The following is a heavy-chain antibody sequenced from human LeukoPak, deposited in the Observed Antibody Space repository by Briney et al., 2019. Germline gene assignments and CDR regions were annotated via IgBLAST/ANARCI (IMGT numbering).Heavy chain of an antibody. CDR1: GYTFISYY. V-gene: IGHV1-46*01. D-gene: IGHD5-18*01. J-gene: IGHJ2*01. Sequence: ASVKVSFKASGYTFISYYLHWVRQAPGQGLEWLGIINTSGGSTSYAQKFQGRVTMTRDTSTTTVYMEVSSLRSEDTAVYYCARGSYSYEGYFDLWGRGTLVTVSS. CDR2: INTSGGST. CDR3: ARGSYSYEGYFDL.